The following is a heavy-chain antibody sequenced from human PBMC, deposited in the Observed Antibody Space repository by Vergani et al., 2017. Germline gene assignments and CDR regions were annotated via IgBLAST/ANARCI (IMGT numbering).Heavy chain of an antibody. CDR3: ARVDFWSGYYVVDY. CDR2: ISYDGSNK. V-gene: IGHV3-30*14. J-gene: IGHJ4*02. CDR1: GFTFSSYA. Sequence: QVQLVESGGGVVQPGRSLRLSCAASGFTFSSYAMHWVRQAPGKGLEWVAVISYDGSNKYYADSVKGRFTISRDNSKNTLYLQMNSLRAEDTAVYYCARVDFWSGYYVVDYWGQGTLVTVSS. D-gene: IGHD3-3*01.